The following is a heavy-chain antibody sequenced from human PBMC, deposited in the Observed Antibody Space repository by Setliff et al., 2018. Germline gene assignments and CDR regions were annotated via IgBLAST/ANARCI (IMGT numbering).Heavy chain of an antibody. J-gene: IGHJ4*02. CDR3: ARDGGEY. D-gene: IGHD3-16*01. CDR1: GFAFSSYE. V-gene: IGHV3-7*01. CDR2: IKQDGSEK. Sequence: GGSLRLSCAASGFAFSSYEMNWVRQAPGKGLEWVANIKQDGSEKYYMDSVKGRFTISRDNAKNSLYLQMNSLRAEDTAVYYCARDGGEYWGQGTLVTVSS.